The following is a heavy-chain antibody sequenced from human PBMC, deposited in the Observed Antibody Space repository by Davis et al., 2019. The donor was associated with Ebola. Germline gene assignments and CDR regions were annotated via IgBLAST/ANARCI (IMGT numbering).Heavy chain of an antibody. Sequence: ASVKVSRKASRYTFTNYDIGWVRQATGQGLEWMGWMNPKSGHTGYAQKFQGRVTMTRDTSMGTAYMELSSLRSEDTAVYYCARGRARVYWYFGLWGRGALVTVSS. V-gene: IGHV1-8*01. CDR1: RYTFTNYD. CDR2: MNPKSGHT. J-gene: IGHJ2*01. CDR3: ARGRARVYWYFGL.